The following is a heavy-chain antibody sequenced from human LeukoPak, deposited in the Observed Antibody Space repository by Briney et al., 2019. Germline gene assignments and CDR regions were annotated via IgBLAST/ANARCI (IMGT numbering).Heavy chain of an antibody. CDR2: ISSSSYI. Sequence: GGSLRLSCTASGFTFSSYSMNWVRQAPGKGLEWVSSISSSSYILYADSVNGRFTTSRGNAKTSLFLQINGLRAEDTAVYYCARQAPYGDYSHWGQGTMVPVSS. V-gene: IGHV3-21*01. CDR1: GFTFSSYS. J-gene: IGHJ4*02. CDR3: ARQAPYGDYSH. D-gene: IGHD4-17*01.